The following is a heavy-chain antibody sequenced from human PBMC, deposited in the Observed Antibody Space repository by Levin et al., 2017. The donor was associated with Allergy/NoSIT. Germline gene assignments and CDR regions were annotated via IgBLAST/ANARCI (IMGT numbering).Heavy chain of an antibody. Sequence: GESLKISCAASGFTFSSDNMHWVRQAPGKGLEWISYISSSSSVIYYADSMKGRFTISRDNAKNSLYLQMSSLRDEDTAVYYCVRDSAVDWGQGTLVTVSS. J-gene: IGHJ4*02. CDR2: ISSSSSVI. D-gene: IGHD2-2*01. CDR1: GFTFSSDN. CDR3: VRDSAVD. V-gene: IGHV3-48*02.